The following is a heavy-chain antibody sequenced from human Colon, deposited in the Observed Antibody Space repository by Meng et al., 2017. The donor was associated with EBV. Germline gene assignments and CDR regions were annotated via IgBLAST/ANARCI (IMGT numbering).Heavy chain of an antibody. Sequence: QVQLVEAGGGVVQPGRSPRLSCAASRFRFSIYALHWVRQAPGKGLEWVAFISYGGGNKYYADSVKGRFTISRDNSKNMVYLQMNSLRAEDTAVYYCARGSTAEAGSCFDYWGQGTLVTVSS. CDR1: RFRFSIYA. J-gene: IGHJ4*02. CDR2: ISYGGGNK. CDR3: ARGSTAEAGSCFDY. V-gene: IGHV3-30-3*01. D-gene: IGHD6-19*01.